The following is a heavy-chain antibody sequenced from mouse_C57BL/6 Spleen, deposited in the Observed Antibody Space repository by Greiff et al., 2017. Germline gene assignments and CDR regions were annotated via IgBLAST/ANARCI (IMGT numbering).Heavy chain of an antibody. D-gene: IGHD1-1*01. J-gene: IGHJ2*01. Sequence: QVHVKQSGAELARPGASVKLSCKASGYTFTSYGISWVKQRTGQGLEWIGEIYPRSGNTYYNEKFKGKATLTADKSSSAAYMELRSLTSEDSAVYFCAREYYGSSRYYFDYWGQGTTLTVSS. CDR1: GYTFTSYG. CDR2: IYPRSGNT. CDR3: AREYYGSSRYYFDY. V-gene: IGHV1-81*01.